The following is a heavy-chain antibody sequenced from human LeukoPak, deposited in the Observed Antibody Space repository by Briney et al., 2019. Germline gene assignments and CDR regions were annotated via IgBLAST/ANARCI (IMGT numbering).Heavy chain of an antibody. CDR1: GFTFRDYW. CDR2: IKPDGSEK. Sequence: GGPLRLSWAASGFTFRDYWRSWVRQPPGKGLEWVAHIKPDGSEKNYVDSVKGRFTLFRDDAKNSVYLQMNSLRVEDTAIYYCARDSGSGGPWGQGTPVTVSS. V-gene: IGHV3-7*01. J-gene: IGHJ5*02. D-gene: IGHD6-19*01. CDR3: ARDSGSGGP.